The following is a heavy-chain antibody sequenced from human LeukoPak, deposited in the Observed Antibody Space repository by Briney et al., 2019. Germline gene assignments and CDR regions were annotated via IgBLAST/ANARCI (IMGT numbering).Heavy chain of an antibody. CDR1: GGTFSSYA. J-gene: IGHJ5*02. V-gene: IGHV1-69*04. CDR3: ARERPGIAAAGDTGFWFDP. D-gene: IGHD6-13*01. CDR2: IIPILGIA. Sequence: SVKFSCKASGGTFSSYAISWVRQAPGQGLEWMGRIIPILGIANYAQKFQGRVTITADKSTSTAYMELSSLRSEDTAVYYCARERPGIAAAGDTGFWFDPWGQGTLVTVSS.